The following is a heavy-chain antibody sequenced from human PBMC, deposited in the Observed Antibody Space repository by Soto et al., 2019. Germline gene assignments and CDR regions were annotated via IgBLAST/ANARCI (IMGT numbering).Heavy chain of an antibody. CDR3: ARGGRYYDTSGSSYYLDY. CDR2: IYHTGST. V-gene: IGHV4-4*02. D-gene: IGHD3-22*01. Sequence: QVQLQESGPGLVKSSGTLSLTCAVSGGSISSSNWWSWVRQPPGKGLEWIGEIYHTGSTSYNPSLKRRVIMSVDKSENQFSLRLSSVTAADTAVYYCARGGRYYDTSGSSYYLDYWGQGTLVTVSS. J-gene: IGHJ4*02. CDR1: GGSISSSNW.